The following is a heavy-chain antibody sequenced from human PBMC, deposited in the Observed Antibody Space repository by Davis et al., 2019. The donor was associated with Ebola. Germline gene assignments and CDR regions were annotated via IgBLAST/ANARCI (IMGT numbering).Heavy chain of an antibody. V-gene: IGHV1-69*13. D-gene: IGHD3-22*01. CDR1: GGTFSSYA. Sequence: SVKVSCKASGGTFSSYAISWVRQAPGQGLEWMGGIIPIFGTANYAQRFQGRVTITADESRTTAYMELSSLRSEDTAVYYCAKDRYYDGSGYFFEQSHWGQGTLVTVSS. J-gene: IGHJ4*02. CDR2: IIPIFGTA. CDR3: AKDRYYDGSGYFFEQSH.